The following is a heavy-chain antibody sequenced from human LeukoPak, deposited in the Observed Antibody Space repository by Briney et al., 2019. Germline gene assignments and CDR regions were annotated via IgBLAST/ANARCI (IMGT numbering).Heavy chain of an antibody. Sequence: GGSLRLSCAASGFTFSYYAMNWARQAPGKGLEWVSGISNSGGGTYYAHSVKGRFTISRDNSKNTLYLQMNSLTAEDTAVYYCAKLVGAASLDFWGQGTLVTVSS. D-gene: IGHD2-15*01. J-gene: IGHJ4*02. CDR2: ISNSGGGT. CDR3: AKLVGAASLDF. CDR1: GFTFSYYA. V-gene: IGHV3-23*01.